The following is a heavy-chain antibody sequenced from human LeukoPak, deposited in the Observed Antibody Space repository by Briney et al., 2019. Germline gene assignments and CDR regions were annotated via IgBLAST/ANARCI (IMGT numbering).Heavy chain of an antibody. CDR1: GFTFNNYW. V-gene: IGHV3-7*01. CDR2: INQGGNEK. D-gene: IGHD3-9*01. CDR3: ARDFGTTGYDLYDY. J-gene: IGHJ4*02. Sequence: GGSLRLSCAASGFTFNNYWMSWVRQAPGKGLEWVANINQGGNEKYYVDSVRGRFTISRDNAKNSLYPQMNSLRDEDTSVYYCARDFGTTGYDLYDYWGQGTLVTVSS.